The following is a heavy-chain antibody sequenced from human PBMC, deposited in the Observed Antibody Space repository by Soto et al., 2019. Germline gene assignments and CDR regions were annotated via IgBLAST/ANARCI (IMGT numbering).Heavy chain of an antibody. D-gene: IGHD2-21*01. CDR2: IISIFGVA. J-gene: IGHJ4*02. CDR3: ISDVHTGVVEFDY. V-gene: IGHV1-69*02. Sequence: QVQLVQSGAEVKEPGSSLKVSCKVSGGTFTTYSISWVRQAPGEGLEWMGRIISIFGVANHAQKFQDRVTITAEKSADTAFMERSSLRSDDTNVYFFISDVHTGVVEFDYWVQGTLVTASS. CDR1: GGTFTTYS.